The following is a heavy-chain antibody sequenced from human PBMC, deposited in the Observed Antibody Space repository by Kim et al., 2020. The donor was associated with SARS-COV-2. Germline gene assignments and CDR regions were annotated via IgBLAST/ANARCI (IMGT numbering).Heavy chain of an antibody. J-gene: IGHJ4*02. D-gene: IGHD4-17*01. Sequence: SETLSLTCAVYGGSFSGYYWSWIRQPPGKGLEWIGEINHSGSTNYNPSLKSRVTISVDTSKNQFSLKLSSVTAADTAVYYCARSYGDYYADYWGQGTLVTVSS. CDR2: INHSGST. CDR1: GGSFSGYY. V-gene: IGHV4-34*01. CDR3: ARSYGDYYADY.